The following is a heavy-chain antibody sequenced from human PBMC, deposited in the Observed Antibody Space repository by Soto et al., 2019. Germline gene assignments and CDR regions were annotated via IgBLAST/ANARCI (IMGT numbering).Heavy chain of an antibody. V-gene: IGHV4-59*01. CDR2: IYYSGST. J-gene: IGHJ5*02. Sequence: TSETLSLTCTVSGGSISSYYWSWIRQPPGKGLEWIGYIYYSGSTNYNPSLKSRVTISVDTSKNQFSLKLSSVTAADTAVYYCAREKTTVTTNWFDPWGQGTLVTVSS. CDR1: GGSISSYY. D-gene: IGHD4-17*01. CDR3: AREKTTVTTNWFDP.